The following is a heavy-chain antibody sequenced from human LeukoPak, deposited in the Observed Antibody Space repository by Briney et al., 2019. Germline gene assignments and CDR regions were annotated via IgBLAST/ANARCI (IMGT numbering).Heavy chain of an antibody. Sequence: GGSLRLSCTASGFTFGDYAMSWVRQAPGKGLEWVRFIRSKAYGGTTEYAASVKGRFTISRDDSKSIAYMQMNSLKTEDTAVYYCTRDHPSIAAALSTFWYFDLWGRGTLVTVSS. J-gene: IGHJ2*01. D-gene: IGHD6-13*01. CDR3: TRDHPSIAAALSTFWYFDL. CDR1: GFTFGDYA. V-gene: IGHV3-49*04. CDR2: IRSKAYGGTT.